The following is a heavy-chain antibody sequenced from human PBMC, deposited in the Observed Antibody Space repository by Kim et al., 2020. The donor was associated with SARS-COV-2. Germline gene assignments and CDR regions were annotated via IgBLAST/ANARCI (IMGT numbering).Heavy chain of an antibody. Sequence: ASVKVSCKASGYTFTSYGISWVRQAPGQGLEWMGWISAYNGNTNYAQKLQGRVTMTTDTSTSTAYMELRSLRSDDTAVYYCARVPYYVILTGYYYYGMDVWGQGTTVTVSS. CDR2: ISAYNGNT. CDR3: ARVPYYVILTGYYYYGMDV. CDR1: GYTFTSYG. J-gene: IGHJ6*02. D-gene: IGHD3-9*01. V-gene: IGHV1-18*01.